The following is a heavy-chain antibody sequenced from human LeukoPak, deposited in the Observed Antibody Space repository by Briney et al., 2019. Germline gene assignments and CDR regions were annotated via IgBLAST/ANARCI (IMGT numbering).Heavy chain of an antibody. Sequence: ASVKVSCKASGYTFTGYYMHWVRQAPGQGLEWMGRINPNSGGTNYAQKFQGRVTMTRDTSISTAYMELSRLRSDDTAVYYRARDLALEMATRPGSPCWGQGTLVTVSS. CDR1: GYTFTGYY. CDR3: ARDLALEMATRPGSPC. V-gene: IGHV1-2*06. D-gene: IGHD5-24*01. CDR2: INPNSGGT. J-gene: IGHJ4*02.